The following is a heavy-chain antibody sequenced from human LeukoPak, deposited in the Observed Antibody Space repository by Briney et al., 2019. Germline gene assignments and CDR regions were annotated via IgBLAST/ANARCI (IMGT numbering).Heavy chain of an antibody. CDR3: GGTNGRGVSFNWFDP. CDR1: GGSISSGGYS. Sequence: SQTLSLTCAVSGGSISSGGYSWSWIRQPPGKGLEWIGYIYHSGSTYYNPSLKSRVTISVDRSKNQFSLKLSSVTAADTAVYYCGGTNGRGVSFNWFDPWGQGTLVTVSS. D-gene: IGHD3-10*02. CDR2: IYHSGST. V-gene: IGHV4-30-2*01. J-gene: IGHJ5*02.